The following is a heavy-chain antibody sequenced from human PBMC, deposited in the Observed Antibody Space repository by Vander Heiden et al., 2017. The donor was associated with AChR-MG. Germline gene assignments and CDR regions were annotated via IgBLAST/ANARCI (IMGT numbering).Heavy chain of an antibody. CDR3: AKDIDGSGSYGP. J-gene: IGHJ5*02. CDR2: ISWNSGSI. V-gene: IGHV3-9*01. D-gene: IGHD3-10*01. Sequence: EVQLVESGGGLVQPGRSLRLSCAASGFTFDDYAMHWVRQAPGKGLEWVSGISWNSGSIGYADSVKGRFTISRDNAKNSLYLQMNSLRAEDTALYYCAKDIDGSGSYGPWGQGTLVTVSS. CDR1: GFTFDDYA.